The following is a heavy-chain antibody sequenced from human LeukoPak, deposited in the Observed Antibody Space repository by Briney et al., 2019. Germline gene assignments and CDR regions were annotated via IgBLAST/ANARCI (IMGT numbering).Heavy chain of an antibody. CDR3: AKDSPYSSSFHPDAFGI. Sequence: GGSLRLSCAASGFTFSSYAMSWVRQAPGKGLEWVSAISGSGGSTYYADSVKGRFTISRDNSKNTLYLQMNSLRAEDTAVYYCAKDSPYSSSFHPDAFGIWGQGTMVTVSS. CDR2: ISGSGGST. CDR1: GFTFSSYA. V-gene: IGHV3-23*01. J-gene: IGHJ3*02. D-gene: IGHD6-6*01.